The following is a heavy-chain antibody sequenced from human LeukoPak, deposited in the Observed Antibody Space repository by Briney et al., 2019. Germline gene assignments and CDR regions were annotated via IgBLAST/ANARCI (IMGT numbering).Heavy chain of an antibody. J-gene: IGHJ4*02. Sequence: GGSLRLSCAASGFTFRSDGMHWVRQAPGKGLEWVTFIGYDRNDKYYADSVKGRFTISRDNSKNILYLQMNSLRPEDTAVYHCAKDRSTKRSFDYWGQGTLVTVSS. V-gene: IGHV3-30*02. D-gene: IGHD1-26*01. CDR3: AKDRSTKRSFDY. CDR1: GFTFRSDG. CDR2: IGYDRNDK.